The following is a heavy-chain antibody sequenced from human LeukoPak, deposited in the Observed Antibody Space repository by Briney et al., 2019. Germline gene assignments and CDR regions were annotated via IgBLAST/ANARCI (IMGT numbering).Heavy chain of an antibody. V-gene: IGHV3-23*01. D-gene: IGHD5-18*01. J-gene: IGHJ4*02. CDR3: AKDQYSYGYCCSRWDY. CDR1: RFTFSSYA. Sequence: GGSLRLSCAASRFTFSSYAMSWVRQAPGKGLEWVSAISGSGGSTYYADSVKGRFTISRDNSKNTLYLQMNSLRAEDTAVYYCAKDQYSYGYCCSRWDYWGQGTLVTVSS. CDR2: ISGSGGST.